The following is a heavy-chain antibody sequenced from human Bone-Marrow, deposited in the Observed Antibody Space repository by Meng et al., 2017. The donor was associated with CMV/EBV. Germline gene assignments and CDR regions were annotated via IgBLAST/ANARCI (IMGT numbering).Heavy chain of an antibody. D-gene: IGHD6-6*01. CDR2: ISSSSTYI. CDR1: GFRFNDYS. V-gene: IGHV3-21*01. CDR3: ARGLEYSSSPDY. J-gene: IGHJ4*02. Sequence: GESLKISCAASGFRFNDYSMNWVRQAPGKGLEWVSSISSSSTYIYYADSVKGRFTISRDNAKNSLFLQMNSLRAEDTAVYYCARGLEYSSSPDYWAQGPLATFPS.